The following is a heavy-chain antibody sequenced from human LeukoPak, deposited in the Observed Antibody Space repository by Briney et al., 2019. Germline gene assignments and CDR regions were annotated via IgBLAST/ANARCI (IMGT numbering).Heavy chain of an antibody. CDR1: GGSISSSSYY. J-gene: IGHJ4*02. CDR3: ARGRFWSGYQYFDY. D-gene: IGHD3-3*01. Sequence: DPSETLSLTCTVSGGSISSSSYYWGWIRQPPGKGLEWIGEINHSGSTNYNPSLKSRVTISVDTSKNQFSLKLSSVTAADTAVYYCARGRFWSGYQYFDYWGQGTLVTVSS. CDR2: INHSGST. V-gene: IGHV4-39*07.